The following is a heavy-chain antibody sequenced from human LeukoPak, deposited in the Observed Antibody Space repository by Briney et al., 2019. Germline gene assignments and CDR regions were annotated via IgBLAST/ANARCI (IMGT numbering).Heavy chain of an antibody. CDR1: GFTFSSYS. J-gene: IGHJ4*02. CDR2: ISSSSSYI. CDR3: ARDTGYCTNGVCSQSFDY. V-gene: IGHV3-21*01. Sequence: GGSLRLSCVVSGFTFSSYSMNWVRRAPGKGLEWVSSISSSSSYIYYADSVKGRFTISRDNAKNSLYLQMNSLRAEDTAVYYCARDTGYCTNGVCSQSFDYWGQGTLVTVSS. D-gene: IGHD2-8*01.